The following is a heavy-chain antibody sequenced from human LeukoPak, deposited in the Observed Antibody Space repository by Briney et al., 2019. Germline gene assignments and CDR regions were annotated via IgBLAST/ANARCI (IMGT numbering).Heavy chain of an antibody. CDR1: GGSISSYY. J-gene: IGHJ4*02. V-gene: IGHV4-59*01. CDR3: ARGRMPDYYDSSGYQRRFDY. Sequence: SETLSLTCTVSGGSISSYYWSWIRQPPGKGLEWIGHIYYSGSTNYNPSLKSRVTISVDTSKNQFSLKLSSVTAADTAVYYCARGRMPDYYDSSGYQRRFDYWGQGTLVTVSS. CDR2: IYYSGST. D-gene: IGHD3-22*01.